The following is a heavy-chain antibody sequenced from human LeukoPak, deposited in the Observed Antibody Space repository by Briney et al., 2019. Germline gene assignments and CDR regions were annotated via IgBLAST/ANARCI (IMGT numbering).Heavy chain of an antibody. CDR3: AKDGEWTFDI. CDR2: ISGGGGTT. CDR1: GFTFSTYA. Sequence: GGSLRLSCAASGFTFSTYAMTWVRQAPGKGLEWVSGISGGGGTTYYTDSVEGRLTISRDSSYNTAFLQMNSLRPQDTAIYYCAKDGEWTFDIWGQGTLVTVSS. D-gene: IGHD3-3*01. J-gene: IGHJ3*02. V-gene: IGHV3-23*01.